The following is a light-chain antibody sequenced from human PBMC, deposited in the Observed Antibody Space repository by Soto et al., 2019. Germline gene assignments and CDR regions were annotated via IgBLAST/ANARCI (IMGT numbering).Light chain of an antibody. CDR3: SSFTSKSTLI. CDR2: EVR. Sequence: QSALTQPASVSGSPGQSITISCTGTSSDVGGYDYVSWYQHHPGKAPKLILYEVRNRPSGISFRFSGFKSGNTASLTISGLQAEDEADYYCSSFTSKSTLIFGGGTKVTVL. V-gene: IGLV2-14*01. CDR1: SSDVGGYDY. J-gene: IGLJ2*01.